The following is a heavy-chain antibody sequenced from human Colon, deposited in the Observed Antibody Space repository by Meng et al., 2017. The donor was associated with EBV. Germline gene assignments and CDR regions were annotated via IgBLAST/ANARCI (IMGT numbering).Heavy chain of an antibody. Sequence: QVQLVQSGPEVKKPXXXXXXXCKASGYTFTSYYIHWVRQAPGQGLEWMGMINPSGDSTTYAQKFQGRVTMTRDTSTSTVYMELSSLRSEDSALYYCAREYCSGGSCILNWFDPWGQGTLVTVSS. CDR2: INPSGDST. D-gene: IGHD2-15*01. V-gene: IGHV1-46*01. CDR1: GYTFTSYY. CDR3: AREYCSGGSCILNWFDP. J-gene: IGHJ5*02.